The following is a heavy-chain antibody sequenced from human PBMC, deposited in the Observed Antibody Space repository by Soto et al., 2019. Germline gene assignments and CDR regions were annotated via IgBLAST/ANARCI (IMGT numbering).Heavy chain of an antibody. J-gene: IGHJ4*02. CDR2: ISGSGSTI. CDR1: GFTFSSYE. D-gene: IGHD3-22*01. Sequence: GGSLRLSCAASGFTFSSYEMNWVRQAPGKGLEWVSYISGSGSTIYYADSVKGRFTISRDNAKNSLYLQMNSLRAEDTAVYYCARGRGITMIVVVITTPEFDYWGQGTLVTVSS. CDR3: ARGRGITMIVVVITTPEFDY. V-gene: IGHV3-48*03.